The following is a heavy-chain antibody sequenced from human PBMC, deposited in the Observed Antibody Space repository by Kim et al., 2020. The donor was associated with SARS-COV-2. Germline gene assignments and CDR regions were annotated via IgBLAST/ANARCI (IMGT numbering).Heavy chain of an antibody. J-gene: IGHJ6*01. CDR3: ARVQGPVAGYYYYAMDV. CDR2: IYYSGST. V-gene: IGHV4-59*01. D-gene: IGHD6-19*01. CDR1: GGSIETYS. Sequence: SETLSLTCSVSGGSIETYSWNWIRQSPGKGLEWIGSIYYSGSTNYNPSLKSRLTISVDTSKNQFSLKLSSVTAAATAVYYCARVQGPVAGYYYYAMDVWG.